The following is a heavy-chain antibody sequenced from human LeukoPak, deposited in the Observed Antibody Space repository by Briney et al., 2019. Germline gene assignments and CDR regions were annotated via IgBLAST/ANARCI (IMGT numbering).Heavy chain of an antibody. CDR3: ARLGALHDAFDV. CDR2: IHYSGST. D-gene: IGHD3-16*01. Sequence: PSETLSLTCTVSRDSIRTYYWSWIRQPPGKGLEWIGNIHYSGSTKYNPSLKSRVTISVDTPKNQFSLRVTSLTAADTAVYYCARLGALHDAFDVWGQGTLVTVSS. CDR1: RDSIRTYY. J-gene: IGHJ3*01. V-gene: IGHV4-59*12.